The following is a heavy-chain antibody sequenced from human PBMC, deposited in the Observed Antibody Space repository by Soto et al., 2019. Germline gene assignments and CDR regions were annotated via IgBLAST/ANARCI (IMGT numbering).Heavy chain of an antibody. CDR3: ARGLITGSHYSGGWYYFDS. CDR2: INHSGGA. D-gene: IGHD6-19*01. Sequence: SETLSLTCAVYGESFSGYIWTWIRQTPGKGLQWIGQINHSGGAYYNPSLKSRVTISVHTSNSQFSLELSSVTAADTAVYYCARGLITGSHYSGGWYYFDSWGQGTQVTSPQ. J-gene: IGHJ4*02. CDR1: GESFSGYI. V-gene: IGHV4-34*01.